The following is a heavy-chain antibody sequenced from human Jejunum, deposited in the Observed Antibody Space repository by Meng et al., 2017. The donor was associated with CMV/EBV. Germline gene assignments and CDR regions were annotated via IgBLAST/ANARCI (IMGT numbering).Heavy chain of an antibody. J-gene: IGHJ4*02. V-gene: IGHV4-34*01. CDR3: ARGGATPMVLRY. D-gene: IGHD5-18*01. CDR2: INRAGRT. CDR1: GGSFSDYS. Sequence: TCAVYGGSFSDYSWSWVRLAPGKGLEWIGEINRAGRTNYHPSLRNRVSILIDTSKNQFSLTFNSVTAADTAVYYCARGGATPMVLRYWGQGTLVTVSS.